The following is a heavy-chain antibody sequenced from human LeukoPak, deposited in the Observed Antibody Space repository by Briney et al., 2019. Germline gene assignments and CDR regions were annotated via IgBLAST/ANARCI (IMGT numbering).Heavy chain of an antibody. CDR3: ARVRATFSPHFDN. Sequence: AGSLTLSCAASGFTFSSYWMHWVRQAPAKGQMSVSRINSDWIITNYADSVKGRFTISSDNAKNTLYLQMNSLRAEDTAVYYCARVRATFSPHFDNWGQGTLVTVSS. CDR1: GFTFSSYW. CDR2: INSDWIIT. D-gene: IGHD5-12*01. V-gene: IGHV3-74*01. J-gene: IGHJ4*02.